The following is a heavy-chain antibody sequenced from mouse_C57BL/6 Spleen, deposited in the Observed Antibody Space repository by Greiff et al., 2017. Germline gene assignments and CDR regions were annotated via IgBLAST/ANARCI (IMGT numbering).Heavy chain of an antibody. D-gene: IGHD2-4*01. J-gene: IGHJ4*01. CDR1: GYSITSGYY. Sequence: ESGPGLVKPSQSLSLTCSVTGYSITSGYYWNWIRQFPGNKLEWMGYISYDGSNNYNPSLKNRISITRDTSKNQFFLKLNSVTTEDTATYYCARGMGLRRRAMDYWGQGTSVTVSS. CDR3: ARGMGLRRRAMDY. CDR2: ISYDGSN. V-gene: IGHV3-6*01.